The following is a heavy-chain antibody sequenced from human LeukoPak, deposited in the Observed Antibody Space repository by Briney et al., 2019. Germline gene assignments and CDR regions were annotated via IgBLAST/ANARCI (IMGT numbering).Heavy chain of an antibody. D-gene: IGHD3-22*01. J-gene: IGHJ4*02. CDR2: INTSKSYI. Sequence: GGSLTLSCAASGFTFSSYSFNWVRQAPGKGLEWVSSINTSKSYIYYADSVKGRFTVSRDDADNSLYLQMNSLRAEDTAVYFCARLRRNSDRSGFYYYYDNWGQGTLVTVSS. V-gene: IGHV3-21*01. CDR3: ARLRRNSDRSGFYYYYDN. CDR1: GFTFSSYS.